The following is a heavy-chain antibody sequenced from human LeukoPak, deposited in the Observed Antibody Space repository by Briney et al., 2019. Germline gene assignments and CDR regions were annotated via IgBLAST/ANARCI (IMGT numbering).Heavy chain of an antibody. CDR2: INPSGGST. J-gene: IGHJ5*02. CDR3: ARERGDIVVVPAAIIGGNWFDP. Sequence: ASVKVSCKASGYTFTSYYMHWVRQAPGQGLEWIGIINPSGGSTSYTQKFQGRVTMTRDTSTSTVYMELSSLRSEDTAVYYCARERGDIVVVPAAIIGGNWFDPWGQGTLVTVSS. CDR1: GYTFTSYY. D-gene: IGHD2-2*02. V-gene: IGHV1-46*03.